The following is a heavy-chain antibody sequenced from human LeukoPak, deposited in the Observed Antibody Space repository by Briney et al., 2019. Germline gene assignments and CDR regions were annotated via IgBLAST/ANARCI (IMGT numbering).Heavy chain of an antibody. CDR1: GYTFTSYY. CDR2: INAGNGNT. V-gene: IGHV1-3*01. CDR3: ARSVARAYYYDSSGPNAFDI. D-gene: IGHD3-22*01. Sequence: ASVKVSCKASGYTFTSYYMHWVRQAPGQRLEWMGWINAGNGNTKYSQKFQGRVTITRDTSASTAYMELSSLRSEDTAVYYCARSVARAYYYDSSGPNAFDIWGQGTMVTVSS. J-gene: IGHJ3*02.